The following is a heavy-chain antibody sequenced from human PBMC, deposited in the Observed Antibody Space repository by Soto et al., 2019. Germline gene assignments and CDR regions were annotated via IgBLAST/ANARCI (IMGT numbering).Heavy chain of an antibody. D-gene: IGHD3-16*01. Sequence: GSLMLSCASSGLIFSTYTINWVRQAPGKGLEWVASISSSSRDIFYADSVKARFTISRDNANSSVDLQMNSLGVGDTAIYYCARGSWGGDGIDVWGQGTTVTVYS. CDR1: GLIFSTYT. J-gene: IGHJ6*02. CDR3: ARGSWGGDGIDV. V-gene: IGHV3-21*01. CDR2: ISSSSRDI.